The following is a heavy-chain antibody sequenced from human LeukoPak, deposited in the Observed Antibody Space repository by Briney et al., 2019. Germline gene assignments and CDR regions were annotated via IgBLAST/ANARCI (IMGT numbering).Heavy chain of an antibody. J-gene: IGHJ4*02. D-gene: IGHD6-19*01. CDR3: AGLEGRYSTDWFYFFDY. CDR2: MYLGGTT. CDR1: GGSISSLNL. Sequence: SETLSLTCIVSGGSISSLNLWSWLRQPPGKGLEWIGEMYLGGTTNFNPSLKSRVTILIDKSKNQLSLQLTSVTAADTAVYYCAGLEGRYSTDWFYFFDYWGQGALVTVSS. V-gene: IGHV4-4*02.